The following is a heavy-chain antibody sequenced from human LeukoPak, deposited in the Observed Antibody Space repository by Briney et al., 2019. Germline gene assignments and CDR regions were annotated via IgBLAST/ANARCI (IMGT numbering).Heavy chain of an antibody. Sequence: ASVKVTCKASGYTFSSYGISWVRQAPGQGLEWMAWISAYNGKTNFARKFRGRVTMTTDTSTSTAYMELRSLRSDDTAIYYCARDRNPYYDGSGYGYCWGQGTLVTVSS. CDR3: ARDRNPYYDGSGYGYC. D-gene: IGHD3-22*01. J-gene: IGHJ4*02. V-gene: IGHV1-18*01. CDR1: GYTFSSYG. CDR2: ISAYNGKT.